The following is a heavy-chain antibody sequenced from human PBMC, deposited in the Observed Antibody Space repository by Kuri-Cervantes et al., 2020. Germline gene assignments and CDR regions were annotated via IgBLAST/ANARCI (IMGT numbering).Heavy chain of an antibody. V-gene: IGHV3-64*04. J-gene: IGHJ3*02. CDR3: ARERIGDPNDAFDI. CDR1: GFTFSSYA. D-gene: IGHD3-16*01. CDR2: ISSNGGST. Sequence: GESLKISCAASGFTFSSYAMHWVRQAPGKGLEYVSAISSNGGSTYYADSVKGRFTISRDNSKNTLYLQMNSLRVEDTALYYCARERIGDPNDAFDIWGQGTVVTVSS.